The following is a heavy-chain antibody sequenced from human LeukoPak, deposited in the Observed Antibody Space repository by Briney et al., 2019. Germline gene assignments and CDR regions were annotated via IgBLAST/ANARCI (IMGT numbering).Heavy chain of an antibody. CDR3: ARDLALRVGATEYYYYYGMDV. J-gene: IGHJ6*02. CDR1: GFTFSSYS. V-gene: IGHV3-21*01. Sequence: GGSLRLSCAASGFTFSSYSMNWVRQAPGKGLEWVSSISSSSSYIYYADSVKGRFTISRDNAENSLYLQMNSLRAEDTAVYYCARDLALRVGATEYYYYYGMDVWGQGTTVTVSS. CDR2: ISSSSSYI. D-gene: IGHD1-26*01.